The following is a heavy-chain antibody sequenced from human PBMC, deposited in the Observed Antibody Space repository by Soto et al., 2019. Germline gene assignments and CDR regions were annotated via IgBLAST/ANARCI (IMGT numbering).Heavy chain of an antibody. CDR1: GFTFSSYG. J-gene: IGHJ4*02. V-gene: IGHV3-33*01. Sequence: QVQLVESGGGVVQPGRSLRLSCAASGFTFSSYGMHWVRQAPGKGLEWVAVIWYDGSNKYYADSVKGRFTISRDNSKNTLYLQMNSLRAEDTAVYYCARDYCSGGSCLNFDYWGQGTLVTVSS. CDR2: IWYDGSNK. D-gene: IGHD2-15*01. CDR3: ARDYCSGGSCLNFDY.